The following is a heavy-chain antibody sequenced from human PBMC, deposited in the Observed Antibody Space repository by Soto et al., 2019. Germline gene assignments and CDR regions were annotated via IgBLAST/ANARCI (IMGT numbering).Heavy chain of an antibody. J-gene: IGHJ6*02. CDR3: ARATGPLWFGELLPDYYYYGMDV. CDR1: GGSISSYY. D-gene: IGHD3-10*01. CDR2: IYYSGST. Sequence: QVQLQESGPGLVKPSETLSLTCTVSGGSISSYYWSWIRQPPGKGLEWIGYIYYSGSTNYNPSLKSRVNISVDTSKNQFSLKLSSVTAADTAVYYCARATGPLWFGELLPDYYYYGMDVWGQGTTVTVSS. V-gene: IGHV4-59*01.